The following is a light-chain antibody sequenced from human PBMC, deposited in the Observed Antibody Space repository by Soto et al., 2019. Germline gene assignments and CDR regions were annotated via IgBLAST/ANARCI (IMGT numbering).Light chain of an antibody. J-gene: IGKJ1*01. CDR3: QQYHIWPSWT. CDR1: QSVSLS. CDR2: GAS. Sequence: EIVLTQSPATLSVSLGDSATLSCRASQSVSLSLAWYQMRPGQPPRLLIYGASTRATDIPARFSGSGSGTDFTLTISSLQSEDLAVYFCQQYHIWPSWTFGQGTMVELK. V-gene: IGKV3-15*01.